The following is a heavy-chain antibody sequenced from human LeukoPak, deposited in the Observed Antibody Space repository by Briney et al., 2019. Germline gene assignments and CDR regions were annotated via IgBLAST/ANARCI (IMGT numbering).Heavy chain of an antibody. CDR1: GFTFSSYG. J-gene: IGHJ5*02. CDR3: AMGRDGYNPRLFDP. V-gene: IGHV3-30*02. CDR2: IRYDGSNK. D-gene: IGHD5-24*01. Sequence: GGSLRLSCAASGFTFSSYGMHWVRQAPGKGLEWVAFIRYDGSNKYYADSVKGRFTISRDNSKNTLYLQMNSLRSDDTAVYYCAMGRDGYNPRLFDPWGQGTLVTVSS.